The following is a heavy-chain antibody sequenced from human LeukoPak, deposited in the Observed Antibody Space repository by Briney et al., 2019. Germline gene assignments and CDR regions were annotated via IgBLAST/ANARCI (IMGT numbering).Heavy chain of an antibody. V-gene: IGHV3-21*01. CDR3: ARPQVGATQGPNDY. CDR2: ISSSSSYI. J-gene: IGHJ4*02. CDR1: GFTFSSYS. D-gene: IGHD1-26*01. Sequence: PGGSLRLSCAASGFTFSSYSMNWVRQAPGKGLECVSSISSSSSYIYYADSVKGRFTISRDNAKNSLYLQMNSLRAEDTAVYYCARPQVGATQGPNDYWGQGTLVTVSS.